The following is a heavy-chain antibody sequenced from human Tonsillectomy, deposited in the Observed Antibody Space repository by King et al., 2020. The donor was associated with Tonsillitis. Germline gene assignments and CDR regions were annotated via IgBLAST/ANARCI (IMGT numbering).Heavy chain of an antibody. CDR3: GRTGTKSDY. D-gene: IGHD3-10*01. Sequence: VQLVESGGGLVQPGGSLRLSCAPSGLSIGSYWLSWVRQAPGKGLEGVANIKEDGSEKYYVDSVKGRFTISRDNAKNQLYLQMNSLRPEDTAMYYCGRTGTKSDYWGQGTLVTVSS. J-gene: IGHJ4*02. CDR2: IKEDGSEK. V-gene: IGHV3-7*03. CDR1: GLSIGSYW.